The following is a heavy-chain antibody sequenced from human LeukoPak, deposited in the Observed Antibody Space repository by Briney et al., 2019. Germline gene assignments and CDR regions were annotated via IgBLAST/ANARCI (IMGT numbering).Heavy chain of an antibody. Sequence: SEPLSLTCTVSGGSISSSSYYWGWIRQPPGKGLEWIGSIYYSGSTYYNPSLKSRVTISVDTSKNQFSLKLSSVTAADTAVYYCARHELTYYYGSGSYESNWFDPWGQGTLVTVSS. D-gene: IGHD3-10*01. CDR3: ARHELTYYYGSGSYESNWFDP. CDR2: IYYSGST. V-gene: IGHV4-39*01. J-gene: IGHJ5*02. CDR1: GGSISSSSYY.